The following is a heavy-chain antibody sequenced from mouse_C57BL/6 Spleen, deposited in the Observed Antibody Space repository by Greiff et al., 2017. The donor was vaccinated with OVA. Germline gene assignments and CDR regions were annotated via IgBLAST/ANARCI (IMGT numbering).Heavy chain of an antibody. CDR3: TRVDDGYPPY. V-gene: IGHV5-9-1*02. Sequence: EVKLVESGEGLVKPGGSLKLSCAASGFTFSSYAMSWVRQTPEKRLEWVAYISSGGDYIYYADTVKGRFTISRDNARNTLYLQMSSLKSEDTAMYYCTRVDDGYPPYWGQGTPVTVSA. CDR1: GFTFSSYA. J-gene: IGHJ3*01. D-gene: IGHD2-3*01. CDR2: ISSGGDYI.